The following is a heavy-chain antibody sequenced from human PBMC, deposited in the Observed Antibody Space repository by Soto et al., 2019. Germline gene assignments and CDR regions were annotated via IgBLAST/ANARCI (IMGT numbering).Heavy chain of an antibody. J-gene: IGHJ6*02. CDR1: GYTFTSYA. CDR3: ARDPTVILDYYGMDV. Sequence: GASVKVSCKASGYTFTSYAMHWVRQAPGQRLEWMGWINAGNGNTKYSQKFQGRVTITRDTSASTAYMELSSLRSEDTAVYYCARDPTVILDYYGMDVWGQGTTVTGSS. D-gene: IGHD4-17*01. V-gene: IGHV1-3*01. CDR2: INAGNGNT.